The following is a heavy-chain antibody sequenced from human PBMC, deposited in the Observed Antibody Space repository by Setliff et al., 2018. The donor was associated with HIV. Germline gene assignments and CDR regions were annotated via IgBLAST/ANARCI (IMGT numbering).Heavy chain of an antibody. CDR2: IIPIFDTA. V-gene: IGHV1-69*13. J-gene: IGHJ6*03. CDR3: ATGGYYYYDKSDYYYHIDV. D-gene: IGHD3-22*01. Sequence: RASVKVSCKASGGTFSSYASSWGRQAPGQGIEWMGGIIPIFDTANYAQKFQGRVTITADESKSTAYIELSSLRSEDTAVYYCATGGYYYYDKSDYYYHIDVWGKGTTVTVSS. CDR1: GGTFSSYA.